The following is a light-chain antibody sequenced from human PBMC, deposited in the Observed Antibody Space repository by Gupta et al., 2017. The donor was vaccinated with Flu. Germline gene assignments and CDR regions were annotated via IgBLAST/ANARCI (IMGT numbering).Light chain of an antibody. CDR2: GSS. J-gene: IGKJ3*01. CDR3: QQYGSSFT. V-gene: IGKV3-20*01. Sequence: PGTLSLSPGDRASLSCRASQSVSSSYLAWYQQKPGQAPRLLMYGSSSRATDIPDRFSGSGSGTDFTLTISRLEPEDFAVYYCQQYGSSFTFGPGTKVEIK. CDR1: QSVSSSY.